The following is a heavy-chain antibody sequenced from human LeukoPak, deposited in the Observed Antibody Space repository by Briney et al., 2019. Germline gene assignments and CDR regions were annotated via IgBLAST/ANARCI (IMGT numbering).Heavy chain of an antibody. J-gene: IGHJ3*02. D-gene: IGHD3-22*01. CDR1: GFTFSDYI. CDR2: IRRETNGYTT. Sequence: GGSLRLSCTGSGFTFSDYILDWVRQAPGKGLEWLGRIRRETNGYTTEYAASVKGRFTISRDDSKNSLYLHMNSLKIEDTAMYHCSRDGAAGDDSAFGIWGQGTMVTVSS. CDR3: SRDGAAGDDSAFGI. V-gene: IGHV3-72*01.